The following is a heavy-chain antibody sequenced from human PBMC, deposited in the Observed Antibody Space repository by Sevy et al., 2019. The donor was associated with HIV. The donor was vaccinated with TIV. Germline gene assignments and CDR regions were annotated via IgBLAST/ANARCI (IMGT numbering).Heavy chain of an antibody. J-gene: IGHJ6*02. CDR3: AKGYCSCGSCPRDYYYYGMDV. D-gene: IGHD2-15*01. Sequence: GGSLRLSCAASGFTFSSYAMNWVRQAPGKGLDWVSSVSVTGRSTYYADSVEGRFTISRDNSKSTLYLQMNSLRADDTAVYYCAKGYCSCGSCPRDYYYYGMDVWGQGTTVTFSS. CDR1: GFTFSSYA. V-gene: IGHV3-23*01. CDR2: VSVTGRST.